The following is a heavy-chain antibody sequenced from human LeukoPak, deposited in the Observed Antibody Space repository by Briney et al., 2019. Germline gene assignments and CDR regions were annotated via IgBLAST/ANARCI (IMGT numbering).Heavy chain of an antibody. CDR1: GFTFSDYA. D-gene: IGHD1-14*01. CDR2: LSGSGAGT. J-gene: IGHJ4*02. Sequence: GGSLRLSCAASGFTFSDYALGWVRQAPGRGLEWVATLSGSGAGTYYSDSVQGRFTISRDNSKNTLYLQMNSLRAEDTAVYYCARTPGVSLDYWGQGTLVTVSS. CDR3: ARTPGVSLDY. V-gene: IGHV3-23*01.